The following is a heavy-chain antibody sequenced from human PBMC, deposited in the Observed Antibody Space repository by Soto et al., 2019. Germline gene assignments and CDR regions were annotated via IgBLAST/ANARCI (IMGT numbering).Heavy chain of an antibody. J-gene: IGHJ6*02. CDR1: GFTFNHYW. Sequence: ESLKISCAVSGFTFNHYWMHWVRQPPGKGLVWVSRLQSDGSSTYYANSVKGRFTISRDNSKNTLYLQMGSLRAEDMAVYYCERGVVVVTATYGMDVWGQGTTVTVSS. CDR3: ERGVVVVTATYGMDV. CDR2: LQSDGSST. V-gene: IGHV3-74*01. D-gene: IGHD2-15*01.